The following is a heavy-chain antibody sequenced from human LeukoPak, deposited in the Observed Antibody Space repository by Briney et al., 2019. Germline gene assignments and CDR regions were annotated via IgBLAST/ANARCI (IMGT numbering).Heavy chain of an antibody. CDR3: ARGRVTPFDY. J-gene: IGHJ4*02. V-gene: IGHV1-2*02. CDR1: GYPFTGYY. D-gene: IGHD2-21*02. Sequence: ASVKVSCKASGYPFTGYYMHWVRQAPGQGLEWMGWINRNNGGTNYAQKFQGRVTMTRDTSISTAYMELSSLRSEDTAVYYCARGRVTPFDYWGQGTLVTVSS. CDR2: INRNNGGT.